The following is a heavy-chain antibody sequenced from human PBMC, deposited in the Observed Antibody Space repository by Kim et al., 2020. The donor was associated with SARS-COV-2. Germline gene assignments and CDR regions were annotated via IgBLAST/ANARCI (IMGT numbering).Heavy chain of an antibody. CDR1: GFALRSFA. Sequence: GGSLCLSCTASGFALRSFAFYWVRQTQGKGLGWVAVISYDSKHKYCVESVKDRLTISRDNSTDTVYLQMNSLRTEDSAVFFCARERDASLAHWDFDYWG. J-gene: IGHJ4*01. V-gene: IGHV3-30*04. D-gene: IGHD3-3*02. CDR3: ARERDASLAHWDFDY. CDR2: ISYDSKHK.